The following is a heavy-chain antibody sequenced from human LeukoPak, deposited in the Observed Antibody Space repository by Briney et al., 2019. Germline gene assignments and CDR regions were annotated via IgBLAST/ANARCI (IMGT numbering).Heavy chain of an antibody. CDR3: AKAPRAAAGTYNGMDV. V-gene: IGHV3-23*01. Sequence: GGSLRLSCAASGFTFSSYAMSWVRQAPGKGLEWVSAISGSGGSTYYADSVKGRFTISRDNSKNTLYLQMNSLRAEDTAVYYCAKAPRAAAGTYNGMDVWGQGATVTVSS. CDR2: ISGSGGST. CDR1: GFTFSSYA. J-gene: IGHJ6*02. D-gene: IGHD6-13*01.